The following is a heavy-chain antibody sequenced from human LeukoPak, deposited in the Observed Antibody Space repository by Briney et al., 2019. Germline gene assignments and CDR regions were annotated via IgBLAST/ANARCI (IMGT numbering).Heavy chain of an antibody. Sequence: SETLSLTCTVSGGSISSGSYYWSWIRQPAGKGLEWIGRIYTSGSTNYNPSLKSRVTISVDTSKNQFSLKLSSVTAADTAAYYCARDSTTYYYYYYMDVWGKGTTVTISS. V-gene: IGHV4-61*02. J-gene: IGHJ6*03. CDR1: GGSISSGSYY. CDR2: IYTSGST. D-gene: IGHD1-14*01. CDR3: ARDSTTYYYYYYMDV.